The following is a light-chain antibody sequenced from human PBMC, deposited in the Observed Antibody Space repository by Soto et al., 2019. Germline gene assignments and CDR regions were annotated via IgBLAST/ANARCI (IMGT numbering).Light chain of an antibody. Sequence: QSVLTKPASVNGSPGQSITISCTGTSSDVGGYNYVSWYQQHPGKAPKLMIYDVRNRPSGVSNRFSGSKSVNTASLTISGLQAEDEADHYCSSYTTVSTYVFGTGTKVTVL. J-gene: IGLJ1*01. V-gene: IGLV2-14*01. CDR1: SSDVGGYNY. CDR2: DVR. CDR3: SSYTTVSTYV.